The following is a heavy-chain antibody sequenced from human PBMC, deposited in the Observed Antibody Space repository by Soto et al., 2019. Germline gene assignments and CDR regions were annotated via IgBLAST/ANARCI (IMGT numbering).Heavy chain of an antibody. D-gene: IGHD5-18*01. CDR1: GYTLTELS. CDR2: FDPEDGET. Sequence: GASVKVSCKVSGYTLTELSMHWVRQAPGKGLEWMGGFDPEDGETIYAQKFQGRVTMTEDTSTDTAYMELSSLRSEDTAVYYCATTDTAMVKYYYGMDVWGQGTTVTVSS. J-gene: IGHJ6*02. V-gene: IGHV1-24*01. CDR3: ATTDTAMVKYYYGMDV.